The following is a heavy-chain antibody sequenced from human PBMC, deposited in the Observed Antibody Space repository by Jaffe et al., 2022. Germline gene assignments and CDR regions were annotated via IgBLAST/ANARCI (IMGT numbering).Heavy chain of an antibody. D-gene: IGHD3-16*01. V-gene: IGHV5-51*03. CDR2: IYPGDSDT. Sequence: EVQLVQSGAEVKKPGESLKISCKGSGYSFTSYWIGWVRQMPGKGLEWMGIIYPGDSDTRYSPSFQGQVTISADKSISTAYLQWSSLKASDTAMYYCARRMGDHVTSQNIVLFDYWGQGTLVTVSS. J-gene: IGHJ4*02. CDR1: GYSFTSYW. CDR3: ARRMGDHVTSQNIVLFDY.